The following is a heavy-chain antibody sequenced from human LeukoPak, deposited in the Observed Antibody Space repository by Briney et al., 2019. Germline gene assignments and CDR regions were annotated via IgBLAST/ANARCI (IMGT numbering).Heavy chain of an antibody. Sequence: ASVKVSCKASGYTFTGYYMHWVRQAPGQGLEWMGRTNPNSGGTNYAQKFQGRVTMTRDTSISTAYMELSRLRSDDTAVHYCARSTLAATGDFDYWGQGTLVTVSS. D-gene: IGHD6-13*01. CDR2: TNPNSGGT. V-gene: IGHV1-2*06. J-gene: IGHJ4*02. CDR1: GYTFTGYY. CDR3: ARSTLAATGDFDY.